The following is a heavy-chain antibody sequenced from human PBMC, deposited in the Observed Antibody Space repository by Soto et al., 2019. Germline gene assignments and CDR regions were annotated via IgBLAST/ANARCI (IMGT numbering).Heavy chain of an antibody. V-gene: IGHV5-51*01. D-gene: IGHD6-13*01. CDR3: ARAIDSSLYGMDV. CDR1: GYSFTSYW. Sequence: GESLKISCKGSGYSFTSYWIGWVRQMPGKGLEWMGIIYPGDSDTRYSPSFQGQVTISADKSISTAYLQWSSLKASDTAMYYCARAIDSSLYGMDVWGQGTTVTVSS. J-gene: IGHJ6*02. CDR2: IYPGDSDT.